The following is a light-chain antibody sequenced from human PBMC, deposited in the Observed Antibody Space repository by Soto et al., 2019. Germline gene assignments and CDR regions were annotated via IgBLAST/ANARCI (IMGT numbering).Light chain of an antibody. V-gene: IGKV3-20*01. CDR3: QQYGSSPTWT. CDR2: GAS. CDR1: QSVSSNY. Sequence: ESVLTQSPGTLSLSPGERATLSCRASQSVSSNYLAWYQHKPGQAPRLLTYGASTRATGIPDRFSGSGSGTDFTLTISRLEPEDSAVYYCQQYGSSPTWTFGQGTKVEIK. J-gene: IGKJ1*01.